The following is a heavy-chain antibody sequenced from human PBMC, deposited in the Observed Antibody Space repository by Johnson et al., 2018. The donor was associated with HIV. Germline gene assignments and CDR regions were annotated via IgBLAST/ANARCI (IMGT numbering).Heavy chain of an antibody. CDR3: AREGTWGSNDAFDI. J-gene: IGHJ3*02. CDR1: GFTFSDYY. CDR2: ISSSGTTI. V-gene: IGHV3-11*04. D-gene: IGHD7-27*01. Sequence: VQLVESGGGLVQPGGSLRLSCAASGFTFSDYYMSWIRQAPGKGLEWLSYISSSGTTIYYADSVKGRFTISRDNAKNSLYLQMNSLRAEDTAVYYCAREGTWGSNDAFDIWGQGTMVTVSS.